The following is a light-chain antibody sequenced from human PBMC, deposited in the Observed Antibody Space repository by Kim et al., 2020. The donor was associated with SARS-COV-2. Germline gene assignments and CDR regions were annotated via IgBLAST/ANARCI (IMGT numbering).Light chain of an antibody. CDR2: RNN. Sequence: GMMVTISFSSSSSNIGSNYVYWYQQLPGTAPKLLIYRNNQRPSGVPDRFSGSKSGTSASLAISGLRSEDEADYYCAAWDDSLSAVVFGGGTQLTVL. V-gene: IGLV1-47*01. CDR1: SSNIGSNY. J-gene: IGLJ2*01. CDR3: AAWDDSLSAVV.